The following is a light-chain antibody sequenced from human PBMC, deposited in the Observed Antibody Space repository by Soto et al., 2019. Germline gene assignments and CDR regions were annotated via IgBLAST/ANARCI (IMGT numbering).Light chain of an antibody. CDR1: QSIGSY. J-gene: IGKJ1*01. CDR3: QQNKDWPGT. CDR2: DAS. Sequence: EIVMTPSPATLSVSPVERATLSCRASQSIGSYLAWYQQKPGQAPRLLIYDASTRATGIPVRFSGSGSGTEFTLTISSLQSEDFGLYYCQQNKDWPGTFGQGTKVDIK. V-gene: IGKV3-15*01.